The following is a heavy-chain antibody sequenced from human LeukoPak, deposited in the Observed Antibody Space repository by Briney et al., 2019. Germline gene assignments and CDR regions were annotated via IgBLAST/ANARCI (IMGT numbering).Heavy chain of an antibody. V-gene: IGHV3-30*02. Sequence: GGSLRLSCAASGFTFSSYGIHWVRQAPGKGLEWVTFISYDGSNKYHADSVKGRFTISRDNSKNTLYLQMNSLRAEDTAVYYCAKDRPWGPTDFDYWGQGTLVTVSS. J-gene: IGHJ4*02. CDR1: GFTFSSYG. CDR3: AKDRPWGPTDFDY. CDR2: ISYDGSNK. D-gene: IGHD7-27*01.